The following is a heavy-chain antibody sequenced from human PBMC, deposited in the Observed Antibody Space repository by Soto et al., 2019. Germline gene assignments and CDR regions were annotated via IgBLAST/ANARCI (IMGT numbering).Heavy chain of an antibody. D-gene: IGHD3-10*01. CDR3: ARAGTVLLWFGELSLPDY. J-gene: IGHJ4*02. CDR2: ISSSSSTI. CDR1: GFTFSSYS. Sequence: EVQLVESGGGLVQPGGSLRLSCAASGFTFSSYSMNWVRQAPGKGLEWVSYISSSSSTIYYADSVKGRFTISRDNAKNSLSLQMNSLRAEDTAVYYCARAGTVLLWFGELSLPDYWGQGTLVTVSS. V-gene: IGHV3-48*01.